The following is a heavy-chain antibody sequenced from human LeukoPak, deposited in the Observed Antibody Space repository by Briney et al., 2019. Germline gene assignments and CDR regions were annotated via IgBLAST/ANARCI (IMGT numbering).Heavy chain of an antibody. Sequence: SETLSLTCTVSGGSTNSYYWSWIRQSPGKGLEWIGYVAYSGSTNYNPSHKSRVTISLDTSKNQFSLKLSSVTAADTAVYYCARTVSGYYFNAWGPGTLVIVSS. J-gene: IGHJ5*02. CDR1: GGSTNSYY. V-gene: IGHV4-59*01. D-gene: IGHD5-12*01. CDR3: ARTVSGYYFNA. CDR2: VAYSGST.